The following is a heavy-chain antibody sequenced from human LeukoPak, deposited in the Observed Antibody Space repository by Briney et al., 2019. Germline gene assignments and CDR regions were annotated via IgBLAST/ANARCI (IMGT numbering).Heavy chain of an antibody. V-gene: IGHV4-4*07. D-gene: IGHD1-20*01. J-gene: IGHJ4*02. Sequence: SETLSLTCTVSGGSISSYYWSWIRQPAGKGLEWIGRIYTSGSTNYNPSLKSRVTMSVDTSKNQFSLKLSSVTAADTAVYYCARDGSNWNDGGYFDYWGQGTLVTVSS. CDR3: ARDGSNWNDGGYFDY. CDR1: GGSISSYY. CDR2: IYTSGST.